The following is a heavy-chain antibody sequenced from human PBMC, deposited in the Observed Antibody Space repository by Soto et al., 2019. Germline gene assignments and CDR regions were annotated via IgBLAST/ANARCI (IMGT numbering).Heavy chain of an antibody. J-gene: IGHJ6*02. CDR3: ARDKTTYYYDSSGYYYGRRDYYYYGMDV. D-gene: IGHD3-22*01. CDR2: INPNSGGT. CDR1: GYTFTGYY. V-gene: IGHV1-2*04. Sequence: RASVKVSCKASGYTFTGYYMHWVRQAPGQGLEWMGWINPNSGGTNYAQKFQGWVTMTRDTSISTAYMELSRLRSDDTAVYYCARDKTTYYYDSSGYYYGRRDYYYYGMDVWGQGTTVTVSS.